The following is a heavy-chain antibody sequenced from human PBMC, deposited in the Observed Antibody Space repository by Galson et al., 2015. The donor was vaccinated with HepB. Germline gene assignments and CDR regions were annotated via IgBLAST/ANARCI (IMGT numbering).Heavy chain of an antibody. J-gene: IGHJ6*02. CDR2: IWYDGSNK. Sequence: SLRLSCAASGFTFSSYGMHWVRQAPGKGLEWVAVIWYDGSNKYYADSVKGRFTISRDNSKNTLYPQMNSLRAEDTAVYYCARDLYSGSRYYYYGMDVWGQGTTVTVSS. CDR3: ARDLYSGSRYYYYGMDV. CDR1: GFTFSSYG. V-gene: IGHV3-33*01. D-gene: IGHD1-26*01.